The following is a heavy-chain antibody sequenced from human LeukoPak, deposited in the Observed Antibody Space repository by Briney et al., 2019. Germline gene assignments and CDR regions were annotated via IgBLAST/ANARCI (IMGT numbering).Heavy chain of an antibody. CDR1: GVSFSTYN. J-gene: IGHJ4*02. Sequence: SETLSLTCAVSGVSFSTYNWNWIRQPPGKGLEWVGYIHYSGSTNYNPSLKSRVTISVGTSKSQCSLKLSYVTAADTAVYSCASAVTSVWQLYYFEYGGQGTLVTVSS. V-gene: IGHV4-59*01. CDR2: IHYSGST. CDR3: ASAVTSVWQLYYFEY. D-gene: IGHD6-13*01.